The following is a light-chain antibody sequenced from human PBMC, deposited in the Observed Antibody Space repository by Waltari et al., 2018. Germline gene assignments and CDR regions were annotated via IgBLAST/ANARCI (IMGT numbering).Light chain of an antibody. CDR1: QGISSS. J-gene: IGKJ5*01. Sequence: DIQMNQSPSSLPASLGDRVTITCRASQGISSSLAWYQKKVGEAPKLLLYGASRLESGVPSRFSGSGSGTVYTLTISSLQPEDFATYYCQQYFGIPITFGQGTRLE. CDR2: GAS. CDR3: QQYFGIPIT. V-gene: IGKV1-NL1*01.